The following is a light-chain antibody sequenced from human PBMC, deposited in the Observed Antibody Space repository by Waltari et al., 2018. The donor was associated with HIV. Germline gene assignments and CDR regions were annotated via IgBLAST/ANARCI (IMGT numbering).Light chain of an antibody. J-gene: IGLJ1*01. CDR1: SSNIGNDN. CDR2: KNI. Sequence: QSVLTQPPSASGTPGQRVTISCSGSSSNIGNDNVYWYQQPPGTTPKLLIYKNIQRPSGVPDRFAGSKSGTSAYLAISGLRSEDEADYYCVGWDASLSAYVFGAGTKVTVL. CDR3: VGWDASLSAYV. V-gene: IGLV1-47*01.